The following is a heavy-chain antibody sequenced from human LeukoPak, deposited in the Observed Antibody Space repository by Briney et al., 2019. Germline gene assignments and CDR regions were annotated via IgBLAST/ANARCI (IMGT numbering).Heavy chain of an antibody. CDR3: AKEETRYTRGWYFQH. CDR1: GFTFSSFG. J-gene: IGHJ1*01. Sequence: GGSLRLSCAAPGFTFSSFGMHWVRQAPGKGLEWVAVISYDGSTKYYADSVKGRFTISRDNSKNTLYLQMNSLRAEDTAVYYCAKEETRYTRGWYFQHWGQGTLVTVSS. CDR2: ISYDGSTK. D-gene: IGHD6-19*01. V-gene: IGHV3-30*18.